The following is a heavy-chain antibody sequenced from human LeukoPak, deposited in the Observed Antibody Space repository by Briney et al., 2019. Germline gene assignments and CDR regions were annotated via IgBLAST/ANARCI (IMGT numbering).Heavy chain of an antibody. V-gene: IGHV3-64D*09. CDR2: ISSSGGST. Sequence: GGSLRLSCSASGFTFSNYAMHWVRQAPGEGLEYVSAISSSGGSTYYADLVKGRFTISRDNSKNTLYLQMSSLRPEDTAVYFCVKERSGGFFDYWGQGTLVTVSS. D-gene: IGHD1-26*01. CDR1: GFTFSNYA. J-gene: IGHJ4*02. CDR3: VKERSGGFFDY.